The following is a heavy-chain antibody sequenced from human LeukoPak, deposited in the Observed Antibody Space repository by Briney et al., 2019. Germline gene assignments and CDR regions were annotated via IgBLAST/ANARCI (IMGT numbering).Heavy chain of an antibody. Sequence: GRSLRLSCAASGFTFSSYSMNWVRQAPGKGLEWVSSISSSSSYIYYADSVKGRFTISRDNAKNSLYLQMNSLRAEDTAVYYCATSKDFWSGHDAFDIWGQGTMVTVSS. CDR3: ATSKDFWSGHDAFDI. J-gene: IGHJ3*02. V-gene: IGHV3-21*01. D-gene: IGHD3-3*01. CDR2: ISSSSSYI. CDR1: GFTFSSYS.